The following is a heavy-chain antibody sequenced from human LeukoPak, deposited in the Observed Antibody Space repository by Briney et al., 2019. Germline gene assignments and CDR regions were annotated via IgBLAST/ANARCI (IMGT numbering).Heavy chain of an antibody. J-gene: IGHJ4*02. CDR3: TTGIRGD. D-gene: IGHD3-10*01. V-gene: IGHV3-15*04. CDR2: IASKTDGGAT. Sequence: GGSLRLYCSASGLTVTNAWMNWVRQAPGEGLDWVGRIASKTDGGATDYAAPVKGRFTISRDDSKNTLNLQMNSLKTEDTAVYYCTTGIRGDWGQGTLVTVSS. CDR1: GLTVTNAW.